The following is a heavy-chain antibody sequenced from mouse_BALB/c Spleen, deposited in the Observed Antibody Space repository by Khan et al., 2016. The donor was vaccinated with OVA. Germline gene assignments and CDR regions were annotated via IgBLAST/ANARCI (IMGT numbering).Heavy chain of an antibody. D-gene: IGHD2-2*01. CDR1: GYTFTNYG. CDR3: ARNGNDRYFDV. Sequence: QIQLVQSGPELKKPGETVKISCKASGYTFTNYGTNWVKQAPGTGLKWMGWINTYTGEPTYADAFKGRFAFSLETSASTAYLHINNLKNADTATYICARNGNDRYFDVWGAGTTVTVSS. J-gene: IGHJ1*01. CDR2: INTYTGEP. V-gene: IGHV9-3-1*01.